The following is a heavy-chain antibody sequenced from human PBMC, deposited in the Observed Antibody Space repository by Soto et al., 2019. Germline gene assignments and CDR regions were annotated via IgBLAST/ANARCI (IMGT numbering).Heavy chain of an antibody. CDR1: GYTFANYD. J-gene: IGHJ6*03. CDR2: MNPNTGNT. Sequence: QVQLVQSGAEVKKPGASVKVSCKTSGYTFANYDIIWVRQATGQGLEWMGWMNPNTGNTAYAQNLQGRVIMTRNTSISTAYMDLSSLKSDDTAVYYCARVIRIAVAQLNCYMDVWGKGTTVTVSS. D-gene: IGHD6-19*01. V-gene: IGHV1-8*01. CDR3: ARVIRIAVAQLNCYMDV.